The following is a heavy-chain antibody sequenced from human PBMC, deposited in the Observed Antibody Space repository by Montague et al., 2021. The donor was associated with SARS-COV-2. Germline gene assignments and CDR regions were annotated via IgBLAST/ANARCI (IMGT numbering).Heavy chain of an antibody. CDR1: GGSISSSSYY. D-gene: IGHD2-15*01. Sequence: SETLSLTCTVSGGSISSSSYYWGWIRQPPGKGLEWIGSIYYSGSTYYNPSLESRVTISVDTSKNQFPLKLSSVTAADTAVYYCARKVVLADCFDFWGHGTLVTVSS. CDR3: ARKVVLADCFDF. J-gene: IGHJ4*01. CDR2: IYYSGST. V-gene: IGHV4-39*01.